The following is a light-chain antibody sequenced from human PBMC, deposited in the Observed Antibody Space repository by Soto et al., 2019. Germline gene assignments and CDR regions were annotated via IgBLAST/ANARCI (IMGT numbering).Light chain of an antibody. J-gene: IGLJ1*01. CDR1: SSDVGGYKY. V-gene: IGLV2-14*01. CDR2: DVS. CDR3: SSYTSSSTLV. Sequence: QSALTQPASVSGSPGQSITISCTGTSSDVGGYKYVSWYQQHPGKVPKLMIYDVSNRPSGVSNRFSGSKSGNTASLTISGLQAEDEADYYCSSYTSSSTLVFGTGIKLTVL.